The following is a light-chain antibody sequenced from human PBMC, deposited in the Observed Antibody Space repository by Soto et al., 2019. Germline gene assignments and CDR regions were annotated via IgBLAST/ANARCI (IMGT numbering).Light chain of an antibody. V-gene: IGLV2-11*01. Sequence: QPRSVSGSPGQSVTISCTGTSSDVGAYNYVSWYQQHPGKAPKFMIYDVSKRPSGVPDRFSGSKSGNTASLTISGLQAEDEADYYCCSYTSSSTYVFGAGTKVTVL. CDR3: CSYTSSSTYV. CDR2: DVS. CDR1: SSDVGAYNY. J-gene: IGLJ1*01.